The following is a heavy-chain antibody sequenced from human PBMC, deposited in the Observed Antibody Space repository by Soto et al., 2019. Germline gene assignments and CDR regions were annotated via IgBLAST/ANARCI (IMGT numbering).Heavy chain of an antibody. CDR1: GASITSSGYY. J-gene: IGHJ4*02. CDR3: ARATESHYFDY. CDR2: IYYRGTT. V-gene: IGHV4-31*01. Sequence: SETLSLTCTLSGASITSSGYYWSWIRLHPGEGLEWIGYIYYRGTTYYNPSLKSPVTISTDTSKKEFSLTLTSVTAADTAVYYCARATESHYFDYWGRGILVTVPS.